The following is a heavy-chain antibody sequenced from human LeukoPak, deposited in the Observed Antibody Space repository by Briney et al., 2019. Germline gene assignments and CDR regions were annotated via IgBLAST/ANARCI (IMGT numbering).Heavy chain of an antibody. V-gene: IGHV4-4*02. CDR3: WAIVPTNKLDY. CDR1: GGSISSSNW. J-gene: IGHJ4*02. D-gene: IGHD5-12*01. Sequence: SGTLSLTCAASGGSISSSNWWSWVRQPPGKGLEWIGEIYHSGSTNYNPSLKSRVTISVDKSKNQFSLEVTSVTAADTAVYYCWAIVPTNKLDYWGQGTLVTVSS. CDR2: IYHSGST.